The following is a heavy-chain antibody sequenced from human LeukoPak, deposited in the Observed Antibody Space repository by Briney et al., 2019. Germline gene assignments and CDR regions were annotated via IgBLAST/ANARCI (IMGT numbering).Heavy chain of an antibody. CDR1: GGSISSSNW. V-gene: IGHV4-4*02. Sequence: SGTLSLTCAVSGGSISSSNWWSWVRQPPGKGLEWIGEIYHSGSTNYNPSLKGRVTISVDKSKNQFSLKLSSVTAADTAVYYCAGQNGGNSEHFQHWGQGTLVTVSS. CDR3: AGQNGGNSEHFQH. J-gene: IGHJ1*01. D-gene: IGHD4-23*01. CDR2: IYHSGST.